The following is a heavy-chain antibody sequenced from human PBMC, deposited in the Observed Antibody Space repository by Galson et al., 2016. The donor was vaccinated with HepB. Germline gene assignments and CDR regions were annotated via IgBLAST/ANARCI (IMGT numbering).Heavy chain of an antibody. D-gene: IGHD2-15*01. CDR2: IKQDGSEK. V-gene: IGHV3-7*01. CDR3: AREGPRRMSVAEMGFFDY. CDR1: GYPFEKCW. J-gene: IGHJ4*02. Sequence: SLRLSCAASGYPFEKCWLSWVRQAPGKGLEWVANIKQDGSEKYYGDSVKGRFTISRDNGRNSVYLQMSDLRVDDTAIYYCAREGPRRMSVAEMGFFDYWGRGSLVTVSS.